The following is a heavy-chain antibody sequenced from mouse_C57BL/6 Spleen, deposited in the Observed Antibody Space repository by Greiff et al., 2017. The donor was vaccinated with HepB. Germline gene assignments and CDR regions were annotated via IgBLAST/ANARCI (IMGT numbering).Heavy chain of an antibody. D-gene: IGHD2-12*01. CDR1: GFTFSDYY. CDR3: ARGGYYSTFFDY. CDR2: ISNGGGST. V-gene: IGHV5-12*01. J-gene: IGHJ2*01. Sequence: VKLVESGGGLVQPGGSLKLSCAASGFTFSDYYMYWVRQTPEKRLEWVAYISNGGGSTYYPDTVKGRFTISRDNAKNTLYLQMSRLKSEDTAMYYCARGGYYSTFFDYWGQGTTLTVSS.